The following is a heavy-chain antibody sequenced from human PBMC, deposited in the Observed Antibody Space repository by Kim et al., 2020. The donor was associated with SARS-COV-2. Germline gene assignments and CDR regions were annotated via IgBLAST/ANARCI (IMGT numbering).Heavy chain of an antibody. J-gene: IGHJ1*01. V-gene: IGHV3-23*01. D-gene: IGHD1-20*01. Sequence: GGSLRLSCAASGFTFNSYGMNWVRQAPVKGLEWVSAVSGAGGTTYYADFVKGRFTISRDNAKNTLYMQMYSLRADDTAVHYCEKAVAYTVIDYNVSHDWG. CDR3: EKAVAYTVIDYNVSHD. CDR2: VSGAGGTT. CDR1: GFTFNSYG.